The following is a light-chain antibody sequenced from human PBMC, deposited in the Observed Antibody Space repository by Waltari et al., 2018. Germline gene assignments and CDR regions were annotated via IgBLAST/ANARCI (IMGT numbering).Light chain of an antibody. V-gene: IGLV6-57*01. CDR3: LSFDNTLWV. J-gene: IGLJ3*02. CDR2: DDY. CDR1: RGSIDSNY. Sequence: FMLTQPHSVSESPGKTVTISCTRTRGSIDSNYVPWYQQRQGRSPTTVIYDDYQRPSGVPTRFSASIDRASNSASLTIAGLTTEDEADYYCLSFDNTLWVFGGGTKLTVL.